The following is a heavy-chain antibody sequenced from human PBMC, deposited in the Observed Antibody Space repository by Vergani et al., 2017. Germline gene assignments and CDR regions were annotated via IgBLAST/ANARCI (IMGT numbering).Heavy chain of an antibody. Sequence: QVQLQQWGAGLLKPSETLSLTCAVYGGSLSGYYWSWIRQPPGKGLEWIGEINYSGSTNYNPSLKSRVTISVDTSKNQFSPKLSSLTASDTAVDYCARGFWAAPPASYYMDVWSKGTTVTVSS. CDR3: ARGFWAAPPASYYMDV. V-gene: IGHV4-34*02. J-gene: IGHJ6*03. D-gene: IGHD6-6*01. CDR2: INYSGST. CDR1: GGSLSGYY.